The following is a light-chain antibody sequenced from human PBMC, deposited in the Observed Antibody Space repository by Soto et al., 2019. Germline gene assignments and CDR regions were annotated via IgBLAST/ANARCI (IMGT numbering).Light chain of an antibody. V-gene: IGKV3-20*01. Sequence: EIVLTQSPGTLSLSPGERATLSCRASQSVSSSYLAWYQQKPGQAPRLLIYGASSRATGIPDRFSGSGSGTGFTLTISRLEPEDFAVYYCQQYGSSPPLTFGGGTKVEIK. J-gene: IGKJ4*01. CDR1: QSVSSSY. CDR2: GAS. CDR3: QQYGSSPPLT.